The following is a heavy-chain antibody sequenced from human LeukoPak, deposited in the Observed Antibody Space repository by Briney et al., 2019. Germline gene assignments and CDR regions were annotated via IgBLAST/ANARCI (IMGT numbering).Heavy chain of an antibody. CDR3: ARRDTGLEFFDS. CDR1: GYSFTNYW. J-gene: IGHJ4*02. V-gene: IGHV5-51*01. D-gene: IGHD5-12*01. Sequence: SLKISCKGSGYSFTNYWIGWVSQMAPEGLEWMGIIYPGDFDTRYSPSFQGQVTISADKSITTAYLQWSSLQASDTAMYYCARRDTGLEFFDSWGQGTLVTVSS. CDR2: IYPGDFDT.